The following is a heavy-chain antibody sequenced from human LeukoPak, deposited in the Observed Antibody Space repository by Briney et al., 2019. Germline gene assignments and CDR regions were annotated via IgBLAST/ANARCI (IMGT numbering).Heavy chain of an antibody. CDR3: AIDLGVAATFRYYYYYMDV. J-gene: IGHJ6*03. Sequence: ASVKVSCKASGYTFTGYYMHWVRQAPGQGREWMGWINPNSGGTNYAQKFQGRVTMTRDTSISTAYMELSRLRSDDTAVYYCAIDLGVAATFRYYYYYMDVWGKGTTVTVSS. CDR1: GYTFTGYY. D-gene: IGHD2-15*01. CDR2: INPNSGGT. V-gene: IGHV1-2*02.